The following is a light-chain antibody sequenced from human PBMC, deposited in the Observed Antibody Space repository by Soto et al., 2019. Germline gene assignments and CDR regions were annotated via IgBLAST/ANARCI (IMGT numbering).Light chain of an antibody. CDR1: SGYSNYR. V-gene: IGLV9-49*01. CDR2: VGTGGIVG. CDR3: GADHGSGSNFVYV. J-gene: IGLJ1*01. Sequence: QSVLTQPPSASASLGDSVTLTCTLSSGYSNYRVDWYQQRPGKGPRFVMRVGTGGIVGSKGDGIPDRFSVLGSGLNRYLTIKNIQEEDESDYHCGADHGSGSNFVYVFGNGTKVTVL.